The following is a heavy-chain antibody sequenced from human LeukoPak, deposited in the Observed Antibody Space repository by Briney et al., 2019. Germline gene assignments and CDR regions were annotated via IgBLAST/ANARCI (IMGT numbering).Heavy chain of an antibody. Sequence: PSETLSLTCAVYGGSITGYYWSWIPQTPGRGLEWGGEIHYTGATSYNPSLKSRATISTDTSKNQFSLRLSSVTAADTAVYYCARGNILTGYCFDFWGQGALVTVSS. D-gene: IGHD3-9*01. J-gene: IGHJ4*02. CDR1: GGSITGYY. CDR2: IHYTGAT. V-gene: IGHV4-34*01. CDR3: ARGNILTGYCFDF.